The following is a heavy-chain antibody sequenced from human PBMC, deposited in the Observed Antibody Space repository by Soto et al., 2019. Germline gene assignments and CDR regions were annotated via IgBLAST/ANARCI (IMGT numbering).Heavy chain of an antibody. CDR3: AREMGRAMGKRGSFDY. Sequence: GGSLRLSCAASGFTFSSYWMHWVRQAPGKGLVWVSRINSDGSSTSYADSVKGRFTISRDNAKNTLYLQMNSLRAEDTAVYYCAREMGRAMGKRGSFDYWGQGTLVTVSS. D-gene: IGHD5-18*01. V-gene: IGHV3-74*01. CDR2: INSDGSST. J-gene: IGHJ4*02. CDR1: GFTFSSYW.